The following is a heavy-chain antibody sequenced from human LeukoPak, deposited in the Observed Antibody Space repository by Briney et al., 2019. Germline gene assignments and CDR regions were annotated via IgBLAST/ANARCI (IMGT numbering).Heavy chain of an antibody. CDR1: GYSISSGYY. Sequence: SETLSLTCTVSGYSISSGYYWGWIRQPPGKGLEWIGYIYYSGSTNYNPSLKSRVTISVETSKNQFSLKLSSVTAADTAVYYCARVTGYMIEDYFDYWGQGTLVTVSS. CDR3: ARVTGYMIEDYFDY. J-gene: IGHJ4*02. D-gene: IGHD3-22*01. V-gene: IGHV4-38-2*02. CDR2: IYYSGST.